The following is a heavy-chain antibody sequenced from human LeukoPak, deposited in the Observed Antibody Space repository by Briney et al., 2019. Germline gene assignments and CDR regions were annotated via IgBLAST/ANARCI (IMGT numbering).Heavy chain of an antibody. V-gene: IGHV4-4*02. CDR1: GGSISSSNW. D-gene: IGHD5-12*01. Sequence: PSGTLSLTCAVSGGSISSSNWWSWVRQPPGKGLEWIGEINHSGSTNYNPSLKSRVTISVDTSKNQFSLKLSSVTAADTAVYYCARGGGWLRLLGSKTAFDYWGQGTLVTVSS. CDR2: INHSGST. CDR3: ARGGGWLRLLGSKTAFDY. J-gene: IGHJ4*02.